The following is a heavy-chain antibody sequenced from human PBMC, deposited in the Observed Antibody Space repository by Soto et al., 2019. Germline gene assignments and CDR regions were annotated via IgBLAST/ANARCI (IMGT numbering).Heavy chain of an antibody. D-gene: IGHD4-4*01. CDR1: GFTFSSYG. V-gene: IGHV3-30*18. Sequence: PGGSLRLSCAASGFTFSSYGMHWVRQAPGKGLEWVAVISYDGSNKYYADSVKGRFTISRDNSKNTLYLQMNSLRAEDTTVYYCAKDIGGPESVTRYYSYYGMDVWGQGTTVTVSS. J-gene: IGHJ6*02. CDR3: AKDIGGPESVTRYYSYYGMDV. CDR2: ISYDGSNK.